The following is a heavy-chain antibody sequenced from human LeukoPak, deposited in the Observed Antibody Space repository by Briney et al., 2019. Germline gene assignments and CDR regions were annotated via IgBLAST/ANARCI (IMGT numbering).Heavy chain of an antibody. Sequence: GGSLRLSCAASGFTSDDYGMSWVRQAPGKGLEWVSGINWNGGSTGYADSVKGRFTISRDNAKNSLYLQMNSLRAEDTALYYCARVRNYYDSSGPKRGAFDIWGQGTMVTVSS. V-gene: IGHV3-20*04. CDR1: GFTSDDYG. CDR2: INWNGGST. CDR3: ARVRNYYDSSGPKRGAFDI. J-gene: IGHJ3*02. D-gene: IGHD3-22*01.